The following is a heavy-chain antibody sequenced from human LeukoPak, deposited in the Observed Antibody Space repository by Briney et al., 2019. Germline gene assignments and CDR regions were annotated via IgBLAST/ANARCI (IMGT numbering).Heavy chain of an antibody. CDR1: GGTFSSYA. V-gene: IGHV1-69*06. CDR2: IIPIFGTA. CDR3: ARVPSWIQLSNPLDY. J-gene: IGHJ4*02. D-gene: IGHD5-18*01. Sequence: GASVKVSCKASGGTFSSYAISWVRQAPGQGLEWMGGIIPIFGTANYAQKFQGRVTITADKSTSTAYMELSSLRSEDTAVYYCARVPSWIQLSNPLDYWGQGTLVTVSS.